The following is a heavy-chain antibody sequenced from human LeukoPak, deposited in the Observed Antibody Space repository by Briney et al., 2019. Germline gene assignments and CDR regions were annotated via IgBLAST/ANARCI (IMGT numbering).Heavy chain of an antibody. CDR3: ARDGRIVGARDFDY. Sequence: GASVKVSCKASGGTFSSYAISWVRQAPGQGLEWMGWISAYNGNTNYAQKLQGRVTMTTDTSTSTAYMELRSLRSDDTAVYYCARDGRIVGARDFDYWGQGTLVTVSS. V-gene: IGHV1-18*01. CDR2: ISAYNGNT. CDR1: GGTFSSYA. J-gene: IGHJ4*02. D-gene: IGHD1-26*01.